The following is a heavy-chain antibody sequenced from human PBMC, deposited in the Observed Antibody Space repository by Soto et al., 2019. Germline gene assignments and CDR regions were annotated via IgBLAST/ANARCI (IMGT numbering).Heavy chain of an antibody. CDR1: GGPVRDAFSY. CDR2: LSYTGST. J-gene: IGHJ3*02. Sequence: QVHLQESGPQLVKPSQPLSLTCTVSGGPVRDAFSYWNWISQPPGKGPEWMGYLSYTGSTYYNPSLRNRATISVDESANLLSLRLSSVTAADPDVYYCARELEGGVFDIWGRGTLVTVSS. CDR3: ARELEGGVFDI. V-gene: IGHV4-30-4*01. D-gene: IGHD2-8*02.